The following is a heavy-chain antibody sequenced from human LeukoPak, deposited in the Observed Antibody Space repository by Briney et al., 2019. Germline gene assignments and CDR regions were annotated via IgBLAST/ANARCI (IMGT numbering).Heavy chain of an antibody. Sequence: PGGSLRLSCTVSGFAFNNYAMSWVRQAPGKGLEWVSAISDNGGSTYYEASLKGRFTVSRDNSKNTFYLQMSNMRAEDAAIYYCAKDSGLYGDSPRWDFWGQGTLVTVSS. V-gene: IGHV3-23*01. D-gene: IGHD4-17*01. CDR3: AKDSGLYGDSPRWDF. CDR2: ISDNGGST. J-gene: IGHJ4*02. CDR1: GFAFNNYA.